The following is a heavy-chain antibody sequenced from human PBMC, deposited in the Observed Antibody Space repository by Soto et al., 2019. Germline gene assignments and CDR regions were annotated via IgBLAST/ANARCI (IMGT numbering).Heavy chain of an antibody. CDR2: ISGSGGST. CDR1: GFTFSSYA. D-gene: IGHD6-19*01. Sequence: GGSLRLSCAASGFTFSSYAMSWVRQAPGKGLEWVSAISGSGGSTYYADSVKGRFTISRDNSKNTRYLQMNSLRAEDTAVYYCANAEYDSSGSDWFDPWGQGTLVTVSS. V-gene: IGHV3-23*01. J-gene: IGHJ5*02. CDR3: ANAEYDSSGSDWFDP.